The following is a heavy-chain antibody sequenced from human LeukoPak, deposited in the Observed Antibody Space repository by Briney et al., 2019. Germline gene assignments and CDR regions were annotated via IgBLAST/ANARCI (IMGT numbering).Heavy chain of an antibody. V-gene: IGHV3-23*01. CDR1: GFTFSSYA. D-gene: IGHD1-7*01. CDR2: ITGSGGST. Sequence: GGSLRLSCAASGFTFSSYAMSWVRQGPGKGLEWVSGITGSGGSTNYADSVKGRFTISRDNSKNTLYLQMNSLRAEDTAVYYCAKDEVFNRLGNYLRTDAFDIWGQGTMVTVSS. J-gene: IGHJ3*02. CDR3: AKDEVFNRLGNYLRTDAFDI.